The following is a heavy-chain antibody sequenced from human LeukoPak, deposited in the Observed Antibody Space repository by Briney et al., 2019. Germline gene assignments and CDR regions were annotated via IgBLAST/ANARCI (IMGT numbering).Heavy chain of an antibody. D-gene: IGHD3-10*01. V-gene: IGHV3-23*01. CDR2: MSGSGSST. J-gene: IGHJ4*02. CDR3: AKDLEAYYYADIDY. Sequence: GGSLRLSCAASGFTFTNYAMSWVRRAPGKGLEWVSGMSGSGSSTYYADSVKGRFTISRDNSKNMLYLQMNSLRAEDTALYYCAKDLEAYYYADIDYWGQGTLVTVSS. CDR1: GFTFTNYA.